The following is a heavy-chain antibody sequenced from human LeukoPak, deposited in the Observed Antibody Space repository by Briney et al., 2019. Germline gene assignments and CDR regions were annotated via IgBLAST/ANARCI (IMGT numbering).Heavy chain of an antibody. Sequence: GGSLRLSCAASGFTFSTYAMSWVRQAPGKGLEWVSHIRGTGTGTDYADAVKGRFTVSRDNSKNTLYLQMNSLRAEDTAVYYCAKVPKGDWAFDYWGQGTLVTVSS. CDR2: IRGTGTGT. CDR3: AKVPKGDWAFDY. CDR1: GFTFSTYA. V-gene: IGHV3-23*01. D-gene: IGHD2-21*02. J-gene: IGHJ4*02.